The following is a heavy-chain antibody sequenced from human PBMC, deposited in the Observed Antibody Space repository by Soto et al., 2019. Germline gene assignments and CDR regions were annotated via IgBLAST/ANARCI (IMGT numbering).Heavy chain of an antibody. CDR2: INAGNGNT. CDR1: GYTFAIYA. D-gene: IGHD2-15*01. V-gene: IGHV1-3*01. Sequence: ASVKVSCTDSGYTFAIYAMHWVRQAPGQRLEWMGWINAGNGNTKYSQKFQGRVTITRDTSASTAYMELSSLRSEDTAVYYCARAIVANNWFDPWGQGTLVTVSS. CDR3: ARAIVANNWFDP. J-gene: IGHJ5*02.